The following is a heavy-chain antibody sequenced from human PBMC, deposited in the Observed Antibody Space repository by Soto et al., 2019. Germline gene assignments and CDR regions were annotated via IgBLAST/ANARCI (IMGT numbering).Heavy chain of an antibody. Sequence: KVSCKASGYKFINHCIHWVRQAPGVGLEWMGIINPNGGGTDYAQKFQGRVTMTTDTYASTVHMELSSLRSEDTAVYFCARDSSASATSYFFDYWGQGTLVTVSS. V-gene: IGHV1-46*01. D-gene: IGHD3-10*01. J-gene: IGHJ4*02. CDR1: GYKFINHC. CDR2: INPNGGGT. CDR3: ARDSSASATSYFFDY.